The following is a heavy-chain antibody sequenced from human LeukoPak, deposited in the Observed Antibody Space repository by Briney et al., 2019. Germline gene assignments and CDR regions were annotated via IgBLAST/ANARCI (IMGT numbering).Heavy chain of an antibody. CDR1: GFTFSTYN. D-gene: IGHD4-23*01. J-gene: IGHJ2*01. CDR3: ARSLRQTIFGGNDYYYFDL. Sequence: GGSLRLSRAASGFTFSTYNMNWVRQAPGKGLEWVSSISTSRAYIFYRDSVKGRFTISRDHAENSLYLQMNSLRAEDTAVYYCARSLRQTIFGGNDYYYFDLWGRGTLVTVSS. V-gene: IGHV3-21*06. CDR2: ISTSRAYI.